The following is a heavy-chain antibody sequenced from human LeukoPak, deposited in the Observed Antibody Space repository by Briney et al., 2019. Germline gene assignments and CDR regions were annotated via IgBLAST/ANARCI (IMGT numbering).Heavy chain of an antibody. Sequence: SGPTLVNPTQTLTLTCTFSGFSLSTSGMCVSWIRQPPGKALEWLARIGWDDDKYYSTSLKTRLTISKDTSKNQVVLTMTNMDPVDTATYYCARHYYDSSGYSFDYWGQGTLVTVSS. CDR3: ARHYYDSSGYSFDY. D-gene: IGHD3-22*01. V-gene: IGHV2-70*11. CDR1: GFSLSTSGMC. CDR2: IGWDDDK. J-gene: IGHJ4*02.